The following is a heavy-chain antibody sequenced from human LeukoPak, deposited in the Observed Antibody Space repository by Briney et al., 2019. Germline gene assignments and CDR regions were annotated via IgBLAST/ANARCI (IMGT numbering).Heavy chain of an antibody. V-gene: IGHV3-33*01. CDR1: GFIFSTYD. J-gene: IGHJ4*02. Sequence: GGSLRLSCAASGFIFSTYDMHWVRQAPGKGLEWVAIIWYDGTNKKYVDSVKGRFTISRDNSKNTLYLQMNSLRVEDTAVYYCATDLGSSRPNFWGQGILVTVSS. D-gene: IGHD6-13*01. CDR2: IWYDGTNK. CDR3: ATDLGSSRPNF.